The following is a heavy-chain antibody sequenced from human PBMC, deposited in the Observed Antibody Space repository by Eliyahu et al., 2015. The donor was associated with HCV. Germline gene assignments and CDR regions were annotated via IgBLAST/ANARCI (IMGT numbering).Heavy chain of an antibody. J-gene: IGHJ5*02. CDR2: VNHRGST. D-gene: IGHD2-8*01. CDR3: ASTGYCTDGVCYLSRNWFDP. CDR1: GXSFXGYX. Sequence: QVQLQQWGAGLLKSSETLSLTCAVYGXSFXGYXXTWIRQAPGKGLEWIGEVNHRGSTNYNPSLKSRVTISGDTSKNQFSLKLNSVTATDTAVYYCASTGYCTDGVCYLSRNWFDPWGQGTLVTVSS. V-gene: IGHV4-34*01.